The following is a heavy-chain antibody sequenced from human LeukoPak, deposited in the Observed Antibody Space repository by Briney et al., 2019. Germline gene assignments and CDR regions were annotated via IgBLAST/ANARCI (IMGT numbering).Heavy chain of an antibody. D-gene: IGHD2-8*01. CDR2: IIPIFGTA. CDR3: ARNANCTNGVCYPYFDY. J-gene: IGHJ4*02. V-gene: IGHV1-69*13. Sequence: SVTVSCTASGGTFSSYAISWVRQAPGQGLEWMGGIIPIFGTANYAQKFQGRVTITADESTSTAYMELSSLRSEDTAVYYCARNANCTNGVCYPYFDYWGQGTLVTVSS. CDR1: GGTFSSYA.